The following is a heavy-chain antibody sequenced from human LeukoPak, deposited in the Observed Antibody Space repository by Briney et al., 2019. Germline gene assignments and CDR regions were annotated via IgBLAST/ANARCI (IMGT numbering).Heavy chain of an antibody. J-gene: IGHJ4*02. CDR1: GFTFGTYW. Sequence: PGGSLTLSCKASGFTFGTYWMHWVRQPPGKGLVWVSRIDGDGTGTDYADSVKGRFTVSRDNAKNTVYLQMNSLTAEDMSTYYCVRDNWGLDYWGQGTLVTVSS. V-gene: IGHV3-74*01. D-gene: IGHD7-27*01. CDR2: IDGDGTGT. CDR3: VRDNWGLDY.